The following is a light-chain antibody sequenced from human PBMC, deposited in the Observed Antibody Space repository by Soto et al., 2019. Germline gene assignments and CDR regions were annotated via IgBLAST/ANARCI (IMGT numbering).Light chain of an antibody. CDR1: SSNIGTYY. Sequence: QSVLTQPPSVSAAPGQKVTISCSGSSSNIGTYYVSWYQHVPGTAPKLLIYDNNERPSGIPDRFSGSKSGTSATLGITGPQTEDEADYHCGTWDSSLSAVVFGGGTKLTVL. V-gene: IGLV1-51*01. CDR3: GTWDSSLSAVV. CDR2: DNN. J-gene: IGLJ2*01.